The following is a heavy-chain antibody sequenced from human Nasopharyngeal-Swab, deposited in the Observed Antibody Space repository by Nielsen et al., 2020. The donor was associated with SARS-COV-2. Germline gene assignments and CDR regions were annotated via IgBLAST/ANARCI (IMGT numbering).Heavy chain of an antibody. D-gene: IGHD3-22*01. J-gene: IGHJ4*02. V-gene: IGHV4-4*07. Sequence: SDTLSPTCTVVSGGSISSYYWSWIRQPAGKGLEWIGRIYTSGSTNYNPSLKSRVTMSVDTSKNQFSLKLSSVTAADTAVYYCARVYYDSSVWSFDYWGQGTLVTVSS. CDR2: IYTSGST. CDR1: GGSISSYY. CDR3: ARVYYDSSVWSFDY.